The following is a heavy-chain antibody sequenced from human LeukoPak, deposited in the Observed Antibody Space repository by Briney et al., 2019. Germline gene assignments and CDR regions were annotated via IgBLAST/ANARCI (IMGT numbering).Heavy chain of an antibody. D-gene: IGHD2-2*03. Sequence: SETLSLTCPVSGGSLSSGGYYWSWLRHPPGKGLEGLGYILYRGRTNYNPSLERRVTIPQEPSKNQFSLKMSSLTAAATALYLCARDIGYCRSTSGSSDAFDIWGQGTMVTVSS. CDR2: ILYRGRT. J-gene: IGHJ3*02. CDR1: GGSLSSGGYY. V-gene: IGHV4-61*08. CDR3: ARDIGYCRSTSGSSDAFDI.